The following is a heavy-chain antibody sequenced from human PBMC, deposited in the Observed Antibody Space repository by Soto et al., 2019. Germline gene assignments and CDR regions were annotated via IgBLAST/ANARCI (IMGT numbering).Heavy chain of an antibody. V-gene: IGHV1-69*13. J-gene: IGHJ6*02. CDR1: GGTFSSYA. D-gene: IGHD5-18*01. Sequence: ASVKVSCKASGGTFSSYAISWVRQAPGQGLEWMGGIIPIFGTANYAQKFQGRVTITADESTSTAYMELSSLRSEDTAVYYCARYSYGYSDYYYYGMDVWGQGTTVTV. CDR3: ARYSYGYSDYYYYGMDV. CDR2: IIPIFGTA.